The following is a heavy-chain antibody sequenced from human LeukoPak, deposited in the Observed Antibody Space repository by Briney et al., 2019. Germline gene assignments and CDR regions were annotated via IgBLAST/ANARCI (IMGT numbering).Heavy chain of an antibody. CDR2: INHSGST. CDR1: GGSFSGYY. D-gene: IGHD5-18*01. J-gene: IGHJ6*03. V-gene: IGHV4-34*01. CDR3: ARGYSYGYGYYYYMDV. Sequence: SETLSLTCAVYGGSFSGYYWSWIRQPPGKGLEWIGEINHSGSTNYNPSLKSRVTISVDTSKNQFSLKLSSVTAADTAVYYCARGYSYGYGYYYYMDVWGKGTTVTVSS.